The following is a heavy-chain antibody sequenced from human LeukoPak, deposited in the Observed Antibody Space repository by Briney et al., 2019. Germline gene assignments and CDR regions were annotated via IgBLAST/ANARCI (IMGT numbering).Heavy chain of an antibody. V-gene: IGHV1-18*01. CDR3: ARAAVAEGYFDY. J-gene: IGHJ4*02. D-gene: IGHD6-19*01. CDR1: GYTFTSYG. CDR2: ISAYNGNT. Sequence: ASVKVSCKASGYTFTSYGISWVRQAPGQGLEWMGWISAYNGNTNYALKLQGRVTMTTDTSTSTAYMELRSLRSDDTAVYYCARAAVAEGYFDYWGQGTLVTVSS.